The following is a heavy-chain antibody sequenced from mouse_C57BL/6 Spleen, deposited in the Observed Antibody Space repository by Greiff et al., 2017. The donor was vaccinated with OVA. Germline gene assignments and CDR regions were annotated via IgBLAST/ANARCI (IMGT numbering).Heavy chain of an antibody. V-gene: IGHV1-64*01. CDR2: IHPNSGST. CDR3: ARGDYDEVDY. Sequence: VQLQQPGAELVKPGASVKLSCKASGYTFTSYWMHWVKQRPGQGLEWIGMIHPNSGSTNYNEKFKSKATLTVDKSSSTSYRQLSILTSEDSAVYYCARGDYDEVDYWGQGTTLTVSS. CDR1: GYTFTSYW. J-gene: IGHJ2*01. D-gene: IGHD2-4*01.